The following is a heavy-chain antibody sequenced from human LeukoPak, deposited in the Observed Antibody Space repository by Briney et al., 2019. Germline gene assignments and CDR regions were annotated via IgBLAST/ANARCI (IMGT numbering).Heavy chain of an antibody. Sequence: GGSLKISCKGSGYSLTSYWIGWVRQMPGKGLEWMGIIYPGDSDTRYSPSFQGQVTMSADKSISTAYLQWSSLKTSDTALYYCARYTGRYWYFDLWGRGTLVTVSS. J-gene: IGHJ2*01. V-gene: IGHV5-51*01. CDR1: GYSLTSYW. CDR3: ARYTGRYWYFDL. D-gene: IGHD1-14*01. CDR2: IYPGDSDT.